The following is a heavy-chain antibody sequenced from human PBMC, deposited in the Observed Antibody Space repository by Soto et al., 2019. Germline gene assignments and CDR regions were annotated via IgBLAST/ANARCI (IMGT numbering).Heavy chain of an antibody. CDR3: ARDTGSGLRVEPGIFEY. D-gene: IGHD1-26*01. V-gene: IGHV1-3*01. CDR2: INADNGDS. J-gene: IGHJ4*02. Sequence: QVQLVQSGAEVKKPGASVKVSCNPSGYAFTSYTMHWVRQAPGQGLERMGWINADNGDSKYSQKFQGRVTITRDTSASIAYMELSSQRSEDTAVYYCARDTGSGLRVEPGIFEYWGQGTLVTVSS. CDR1: GYAFTSYT.